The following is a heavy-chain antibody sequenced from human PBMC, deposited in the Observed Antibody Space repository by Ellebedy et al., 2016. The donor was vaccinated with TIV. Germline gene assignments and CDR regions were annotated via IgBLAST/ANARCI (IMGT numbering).Heavy chain of an antibody. CDR1: GFTFSTYW. Sequence: GGSLRLSXAASGFTFSTYWMTWVRQAPGKGLEWVALISYDGSTKYYADFVKGRFTISRDISKSTVSLQMNSLKPEDTAVYYCARGEGPYYYGVDVWGQGTTVIVSS. J-gene: IGHJ6*02. V-gene: IGHV3-30-3*01. CDR2: ISYDGSTK. CDR3: ARGEGPYYYGVDV.